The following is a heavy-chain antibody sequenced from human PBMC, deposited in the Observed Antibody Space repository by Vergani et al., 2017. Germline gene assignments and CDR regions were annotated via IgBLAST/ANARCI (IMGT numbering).Heavy chain of an antibody. V-gene: IGHV3-21*01. D-gene: IGHD3-10*01. J-gene: IGHJ4*02. CDR2: ISSSSSYI. Sequence: EVQLVESGGGLVKPGGSLRLSCAASGFTFSSYSMNWVRQAPGKGLEWVSSISSSSSYIYYADSVKGRFTISRDNAKNSLYLQMNSLRAEDTAVYYCARAGEHYGSGSPLDYWGQGTLVTVSS. CDR3: ARAGEHYGSGSPLDY. CDR1: GFTFSSYS.